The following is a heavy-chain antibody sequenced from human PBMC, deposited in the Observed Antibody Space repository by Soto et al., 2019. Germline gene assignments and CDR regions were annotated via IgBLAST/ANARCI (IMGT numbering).Heavy chain of an antibody. D-gene: IGHD2-21*02. CDR1: AFSLSTGGVG. CDR2: IYWDDDK. Sequence: QITLKESGPTLVKPTQTLTLTCTFSAFSLSTGGVGVGWIRQPPGKALEWLALIYWDDDKRYSPSLRSRLTIHKNTSKTQLVLTVTNRHPVNTATYYCIQSPWGGDCLQPYATYSYCGMDVWGQGTTVTVSS. CDR3: IQSPWGGDCLQPYATYSYCGMDV. J-gene: IGHJ6*02. V-gene: IGHV2-5*02.